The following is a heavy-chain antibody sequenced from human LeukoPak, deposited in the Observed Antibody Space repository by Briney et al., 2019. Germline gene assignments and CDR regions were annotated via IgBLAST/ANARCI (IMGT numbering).Heavy chain of an antibody. CDR1: GGSISSYY. Sequence: SETLSLTCTVSGGSISSYYWSWIRQPPGKGLEWIGYIYYSGSTNYNPSLKSRVTISVDTSKNQFSLRLSSVTAADTAVYYCARGGELLNYLGQGTLVTVSS. D-gene: IGHD1-7*01. V-gene: IGHV4-59*08. CDR2: IYYSGST. J-gene: IGHJ4*02. CDR3: ARGGELLNY.